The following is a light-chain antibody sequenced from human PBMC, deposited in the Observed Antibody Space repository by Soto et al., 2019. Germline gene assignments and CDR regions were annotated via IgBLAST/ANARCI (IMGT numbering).Light chain of an antibody. CDR3: SSYTDSSNYV. CDR2: EVT. V-gene: IGLV2-14*01. Sequence: QSALTQPPSASGSPGQSVTISCTGTSSDVGGYNYVSWYQQHPGKAPKLIIYEVTNRPSGVSNRFSGSRSGNTASLTISGLQAEDEADYYCSSYTDSSNYVFGTGTKLTVL. CDR1: SSDVGGYNY. J-gene: IGLJ1*01.